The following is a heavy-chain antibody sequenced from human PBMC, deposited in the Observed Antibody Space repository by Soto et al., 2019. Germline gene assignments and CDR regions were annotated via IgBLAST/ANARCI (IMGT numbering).Heavy chain of an antibody. CDR3: SRFVRYSGSYAAFDI. V-gene: IGHV4-59*01. CDR1: GGSISRYY. D-gene: IGHD1-26*01. J-gene: IGHJ3*02. Sequence: SEALSLTCTVSGGSISRYYWSWIRQPPGTGLEWIGYIYYSGSTNYNPSLKSRVTISVDKSKNQFSLKLSSVTAADTAVYYCSRFVRYSGSYAAFDIWGQGTMVTVSS. CDR2: IYYSGST.